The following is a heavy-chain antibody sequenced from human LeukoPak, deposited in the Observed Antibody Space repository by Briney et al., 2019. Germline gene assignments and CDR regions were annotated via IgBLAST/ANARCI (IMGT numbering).Heavy chain of an antibody. D-gene: IGHD3-9*01. V-gene: IGHV4-39*07. J-gene: IGHJ4*02. Sequence: PSETLSLTCTVSGGSISSGPYYWGWIRQPPGKGLEWIGNIYYGENTYYNPSLKSRVTISIDTSKNQFSLKLSSVTAADTAVYYCARDRGYYDILTGYSKYYFDYWGQGTLVTVSS. CDR1: GGSISSGPYY. CDR2: IYYGENT. CDR3: ARDRGYYDILTGYSKYYFDY.